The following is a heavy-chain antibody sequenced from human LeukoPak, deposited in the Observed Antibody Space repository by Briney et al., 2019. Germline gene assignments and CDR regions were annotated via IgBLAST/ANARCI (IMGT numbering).Heavy chain of an antibody. V-gene: IGHV1-46*01. CDR2: INPSGGST. J-gene: IGHJ4*02. Sequence: ASVKVSCKASGYTFTSYYMHWVRQAPGQGLEWMGIINPSGGSTSYAQKFQGRVTMTRDTSTSTVYMELSSLRSEDTAVYYCARGGYYDFWSGYYTFFDYWGQGTLVTVSP. CDR3: ARGGYYDFWSGYYTFFDY. D-gene: IGHD3-3*01. CDR1: GYTFTSYY.